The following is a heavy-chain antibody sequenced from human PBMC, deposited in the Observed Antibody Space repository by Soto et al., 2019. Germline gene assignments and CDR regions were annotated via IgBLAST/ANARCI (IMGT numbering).Heavy chain of an antibody. CDR1: GFTFSSYS. CDR3: ARARYCSGGSCQHFDY. V-gene: IGHV3-21*01. J-gene: IGHJ4*02. D-gene: IGHD2-15*01. CDR2: ISSSSSYI. Sequence: GGSLRLSCAASGFTFSSYSMSWVRQAPGKGLEWVSSISSSSSYIYYADSVKGRFTISRDNAKNSLYLQMNSLRAEDTAVYYCARARYCSGGSCQHFDYWGQGTLVTVSS.